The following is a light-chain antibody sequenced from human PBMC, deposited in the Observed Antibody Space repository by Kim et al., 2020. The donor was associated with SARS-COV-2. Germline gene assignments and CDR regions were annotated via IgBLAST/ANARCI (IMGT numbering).Light chain of an antibody. J-gene: IGLJ2*01. Sequence: PGGTVTLTCGSSTGAVTRGHWPYWIQQKPGQAPRTLIYNTGNKHSWTPARFSGSLLGGKAALTLSGAQPEDEAEYFCLITFSGTRLFGGGTQLTVL. CDR3: LITFSGTRL. CDR2: NTG. V-gene: IGLV7-46*01. CDR1: TGAVTRGHW.